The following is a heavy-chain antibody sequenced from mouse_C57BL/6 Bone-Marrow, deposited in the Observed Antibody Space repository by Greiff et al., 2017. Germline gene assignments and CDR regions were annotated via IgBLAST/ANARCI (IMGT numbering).Heavy chain of an antibody. CDR2: INPDSSTI. V-gene: IGHV4-1*01. J-gene: IGHJ3*01. D-gene: IGHD1-1*01. CDR1: GIDFSRYW. CDR3: ARENYCSPPWFAY. Sequence: EVKLQESGGGLVQPGGSLKLSCAASGIDFSRYWMSWVRRAPGKGLEWIGEINPDSSTINYAPSLKDKFIISRDNAKNTLYLQMSKVRSEDTALYYCARENYCSPPWFAYWGQGTLVTVSA.